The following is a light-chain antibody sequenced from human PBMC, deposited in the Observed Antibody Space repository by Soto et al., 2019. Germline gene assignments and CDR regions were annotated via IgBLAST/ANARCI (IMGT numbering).Light chain of an antibody. V-gene: IGLV2-14*01. CDR1: STDIGRYNY. CDR2: DVS. J-gene: IGLJ1*01. CDR3: SSYSSNSTYV. Sequence: SVRTQPASVSGSPGQWITISCTGTSTDIGRYNYVSWYQQHPGKAPKLMIYDVSNRPSGVSNRFSGSKSGNTASLTISGFQAEDEADYYSSSYSSNSTYVFGTGTKVTVL.